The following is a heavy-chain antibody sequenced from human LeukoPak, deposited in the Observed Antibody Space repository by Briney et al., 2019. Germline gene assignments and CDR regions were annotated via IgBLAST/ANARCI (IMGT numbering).Heavy chain of an antibody. V-gene: IGHV3-23*01. Sequence: PGGSLRLSCAASGFTFSIYAMTWVRQAPGKGLEWVSTMSGSGDTIYYADSVKGRFTISRDNSNNTVYLQMKSLRFEDTAGYYCAQAWGRYANFDYWGQGTLVTVSS. J-gene: IGHJ4*02. CDR2: MSGSGDTI. CDR3: AQAWGRYANFDY. CDR1: GFTFSIYA. D-gene: IGHD3-16*01.